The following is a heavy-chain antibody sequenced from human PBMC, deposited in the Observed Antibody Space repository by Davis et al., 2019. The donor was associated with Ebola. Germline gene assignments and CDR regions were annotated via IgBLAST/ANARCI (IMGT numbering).Heavy chain of an antibody. CDR3: ARGPGVVVAVPAY. D-gene: IGHD2-15*01. J-gene: IGHJ4*02. CDR2: ISGSGGST. Sequence: PGGSLRLSCAASGFTFSSYAMSWVRQAPGKGLEWVSAISGSGGSTYYADSVKGRFTISRDNSKNTLYLQMNSLRAEDTAVYYCARGPGVVVAVPAYWGQGTLVTVSS. CDR1: GFTFSSYA. V-gene: IGHV3-23*01.